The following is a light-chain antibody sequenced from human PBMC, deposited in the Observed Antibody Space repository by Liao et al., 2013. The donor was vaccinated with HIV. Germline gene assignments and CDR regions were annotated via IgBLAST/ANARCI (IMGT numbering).Light chain of an antibody. CDR3: QAWDSSSYVV. J-gene: IGLJ2*01. CDR2: QDF. CDR1: KLGDKY. V-gene: IGLV3-1*01. Sequence: SYELTQPPSVSVSPGQTASITCSGDKLGDKYASWYQQKPGQSPVMIIYQDFQRPSGIPERFSGFNSGNTATLTISGTQAVDEADYYCQAWDSSSYVVFGGGTKLTVL.